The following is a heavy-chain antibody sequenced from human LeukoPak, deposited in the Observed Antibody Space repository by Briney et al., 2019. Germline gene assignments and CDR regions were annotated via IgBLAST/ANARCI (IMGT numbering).Heavy chain of an antibody. V-gene: IGHV3-53*01. D-gene: IGHD6-13*01. CDR1: GFTVSNNY. Sequence: PGGSLRLSCAASGFTVSNNYMNWVRQAPGKGLEWVSLIYSGGSTYYADSVKGRFTISRDNSKNTLYLQMNSLRAEDTAVYYCATGSSSSWYGTGYWGQGTLVTVSS. CDR2: IYSGGST. CDR3: ATGSSSSWYGTGY. J-gene: IGHJ4*02.